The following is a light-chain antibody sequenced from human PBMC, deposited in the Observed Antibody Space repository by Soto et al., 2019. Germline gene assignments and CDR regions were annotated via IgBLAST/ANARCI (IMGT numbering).Light chain of an antibody. CDR3: QQYDNRLIS. V-gene: IGKV1-33*01. CDR2: DAS. Sequence: DIQRSQTRLSKYAYVGDRVKIICQASQDISNYLNWYQQKPGKAPKLLIYDASNLETGVPSRFSGSGSGTDFTVTISCLQPGDIAREYCQQYDNRLISIGQGTQLDIK. J-gene: IGKJ5*01. CDR1: QDISNY.